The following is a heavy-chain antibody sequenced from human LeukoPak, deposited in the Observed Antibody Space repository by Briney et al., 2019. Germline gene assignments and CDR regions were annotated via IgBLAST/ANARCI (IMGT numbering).Heavy chain of an antibody. J-gene: IGHJ4*02. CDR1: GYTFASYG. CDR3: GRSREGLYSGSSFDY. V-gene: IGHV1-18*01. Sequence: ASVKVSCKTSGYTFASYGISWVRQAPGQGLEWMGYISGYNGNTNYAQKLQGRVTMTTDTSTSTACMELRSLRSDDTAVYYCGRSREGLYSGSSFDYWGQGTRVTVSS. D-gene: IGHD1-26*01. CDR2: ISGYNGNT.